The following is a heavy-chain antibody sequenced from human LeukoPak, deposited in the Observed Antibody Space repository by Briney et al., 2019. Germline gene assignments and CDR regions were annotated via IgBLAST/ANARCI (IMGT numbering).Heavy chain of an antibody. CDR3: AGWTAMVGSLEY. V-gene: IGHV4-34*01. D-gene: IGHD5-18*01. CDR1: GGSFSGYY. J-gene: IGHJ4*02. CDR2: INHSGST. Sequence: PSETLSLTCAVYGGSFSGYYWSWIRQPPGKGLEWIGEINHSGSTNYNPSLKSRVTISVDTSKNQFSLKLSSVTAADTAVYYCAGWTAMVGSLEYWGQGTLVTVSS.